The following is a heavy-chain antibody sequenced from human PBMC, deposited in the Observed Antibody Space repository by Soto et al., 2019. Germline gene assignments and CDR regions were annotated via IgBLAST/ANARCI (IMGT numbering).Heavy chain of an antibody. CDR3: ALLCNSDSSSDH. CDR1: GLTLSNYW. D-gene: IGHD3-10*02. J-gene: IGHJ4*02. Sequence: EMQLVQSGGDTVQPGGSLRLSCAGSGLTLSNYWMHWVRQAPGKGLVWVSSINSDGSTTRYADSVKGRFTISRDNAKNTLYLQMNGLRAEDTALYYCALLCNSDSSSDHWGRGTLVTVSS. V-gene: IGHV3-74*01. CDR2: INSDGSTT.